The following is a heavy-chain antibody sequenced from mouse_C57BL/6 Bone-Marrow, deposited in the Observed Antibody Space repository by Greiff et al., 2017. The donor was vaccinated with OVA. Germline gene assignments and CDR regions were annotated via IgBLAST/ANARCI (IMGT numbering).Heavy chain of an antibody. CDR1: GYTFTSYG. D-gene: IGHD1-1*01. CDR3: ARRYYGSRLCDY. J-gene: IGHJ2*01. V-gene: IGHV1-81*01. Sequence: QVQLQQSGAELARPGASVKLSCKASGYTFTSYGISWVKQRTGQGLEWIGEIYPRSGNTYYNEKFKGKATLTADKSSSTAYMELRSLTSEDSAVYFCARRYYGSRLCDYWGKGTTLTVSA. CDR2: IYPRSGNT.